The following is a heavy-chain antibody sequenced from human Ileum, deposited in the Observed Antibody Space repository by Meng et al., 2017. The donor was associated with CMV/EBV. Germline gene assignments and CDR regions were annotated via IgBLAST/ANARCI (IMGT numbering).Heavy chain of an antibody. D-gene: IGHD1-26*01. CDR2: IYRGDDK. Sequence: QITLKESGPPLVKPTQTLTLTCIFSGFSPSTSGEGVGWIRQPPGKALEWLALIYRGDDKRYSPSLNSRLTIAKDTSKNEVVLTLTNMGPIDTGTYYCAHFVGGYYPSRPDYWGQGTLVTVSS. V-gene: IGHV2-5*02. CDR3: AHFVGGYYPSRPDY. CDR1: GFSPSTSGEG. J-gene: IGHJ4*02.